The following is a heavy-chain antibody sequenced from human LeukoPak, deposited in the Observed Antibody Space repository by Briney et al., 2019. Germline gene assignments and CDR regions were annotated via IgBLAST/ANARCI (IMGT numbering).Heavy chain of an antibody. CDR3: ARDRGVDSSDY. CDR1: GYTFTSYY. J-gene: IGHJ4*02. V-gene: IGHV1-69*06. CDR2: IIPIFGTA. D-gene: IGHD3-10*01. Sequence: GASVKVSCKASGYTFTSYYMHWVRQAPGQGLEWMGGIIPIFGTANYAQKFQGRVTITADKSTSTAYMELSSLRSEDTAVYYCARDRGVDSSDYWGQGTLVTVSS.